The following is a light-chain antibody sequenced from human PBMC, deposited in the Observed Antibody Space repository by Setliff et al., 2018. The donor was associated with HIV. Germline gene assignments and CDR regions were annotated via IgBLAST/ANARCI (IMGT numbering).Light chain of an antibody. CDR2: DVT. CDR1: SSDVGLYNF. V-gene: IGLV2-14*01. Sequence: QSVLAQPASVCGSPGQSITISCTGTSSDVGLYNFVSWYQQHPGKVPKLIIYDVTNRPLGISHRFSGAKSGNTASLTISGLQSDDEADYYCSSFRTSRKFVFGTGTKVTVL. J-gene: IGLJ1*01. CDR3: SSFRTSRKFV.